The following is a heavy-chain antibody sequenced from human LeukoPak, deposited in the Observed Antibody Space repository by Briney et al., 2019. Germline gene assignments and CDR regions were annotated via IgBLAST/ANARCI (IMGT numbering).Heavy chain of an antibody. CDR1: GGSISSYY. Sequence: SETLSLTCTVSGGSISSYYWSWIRQPPGKGLEWIGHIYYSGSTNYNPSLKSRVTISVDTSKNQFSLKLSSVTAADTAVYYCARVLVAPGYSSSWYQYNWFDPWGQGTLVTVSS. CDR3: ARVLVAPGYSSSWYQYNWFDP. CDR2: IYYSGST. J-gene: IGHJ5*02. D-gene: IGHD6-13*01. V-gene: IGHV4-59*01.